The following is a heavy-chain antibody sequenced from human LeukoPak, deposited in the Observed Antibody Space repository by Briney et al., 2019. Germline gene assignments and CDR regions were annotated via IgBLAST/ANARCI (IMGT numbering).Heavy chain of an antibody. J-gene: IGHJ3*02. CDR1: GYTFTGYY. Sequence: ASVKVSCKASGYTFTGYYMHWVRQAPGQGLECVGWINPNSGGTNYAQKFQGWVTMTRDTSISTAYMELSRLRSDDTAVYYCARGGITGTTRGPTRLNDAFDIWGQGTMVTVSS. CDR3: ARGGITGTTRGPTRLNDAFDI. D-gene: IGHD1-20*01. V-gene: IGHV1-2*04. CDR2: INPNSGGT.